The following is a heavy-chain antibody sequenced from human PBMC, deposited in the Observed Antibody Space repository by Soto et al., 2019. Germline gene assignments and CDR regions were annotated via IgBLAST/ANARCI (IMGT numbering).Heavy chain of an antibody. CDR1: GGTFSSYS. J-gene: IGHJ4*02. Sequence: QVQLVQSGAEVKKPGSSVKVSCKASGGTFSSYSINWVRQAPGQGLEWMGEIIPIFGTANYAQKFQGRVTSTADESTSTAYMELSSLISEDTAVYYCARDGGRHSGGIDYWGQGTLVPVSS. D-gene: IGHD1-26*01. CDR2: IIPIFGTA. V-gene: IGHV1-69*01. CDR3: ARDGGRHSGGIDY.